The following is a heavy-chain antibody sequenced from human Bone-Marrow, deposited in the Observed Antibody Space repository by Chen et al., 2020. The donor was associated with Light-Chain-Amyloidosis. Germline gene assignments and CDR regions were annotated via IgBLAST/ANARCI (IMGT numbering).Heavy chain of an antibody. CDR3: ARADASYYYYGMDV. CDR1: GVSISSAGYY. CDR2: IFYSGST. Sequence: QVQLQESGPGLVRPSQTLSLTCTVSGVSISSAGYYWSWIRQNPGKGLEWIGHIFYSGSTYANPSLKSRVAISVDTSKNQFSLKVSSVTAADTAVYYCARADASYYYYGMDVWGQGTTVTVSS. V-gene: IGHV4-31*03. J-gene: IGHJ6*02.